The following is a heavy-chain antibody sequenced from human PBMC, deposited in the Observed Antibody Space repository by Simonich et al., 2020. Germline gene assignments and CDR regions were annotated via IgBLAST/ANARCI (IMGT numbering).Heavy chain of an antibody. J-gene: IGHJ4*02. CDR1: GYTFTGYY. CDR2: KNPTGGGT. CDR3: ASSKRGYNWNDFDY. D-gene: IGHD1-1*01. V-gene: IGHV1-2*02. Sequence: QVQLVQSGAEVKKPGASVKVSCKASGYTFTGYYMHWVRQAPGQGLESMGWKNPTGGGTNNAQKFQGRVTMTRDTSISTAYMELSRLRSDDTAVYYCASSKRGYNWNDFDYWGQGTLVTVSS.